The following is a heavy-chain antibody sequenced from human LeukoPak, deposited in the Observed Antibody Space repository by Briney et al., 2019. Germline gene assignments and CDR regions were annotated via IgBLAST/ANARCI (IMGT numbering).Heavy chain of an antibody. CDR1: GFTFSNYG. CDR2: IRYDGSNK. J-gene: IGHJ5*02. Sequence: GGSLRLSCAASGFTFSNYGLHWVRQAPGKGLEWVSFIRYDGSNKYYIDSVKGRFTISRDNSKNTLYLQMNSLRVEDTAVYYCARVPHNCSGDRCYSRWFDPWGQGTLVIVSS. CDR3: ARVPHNCSGDRCYSRWFDP. D-gene: IGHD2-15*01. V-gene: IGHV3-30*02.